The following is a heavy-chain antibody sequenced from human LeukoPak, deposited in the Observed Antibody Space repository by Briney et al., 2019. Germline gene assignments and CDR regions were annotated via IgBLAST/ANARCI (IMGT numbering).Heavy chain of an antibody. CDR2: INHGGST. V-gene: IGHV4-34*01. CDR1: GGSFSGYY. Sequence: SETLSLTCAVYGGSFSGYYWSWIRQPPGKGLEWIGEINHGGSTNYNPSLKSRVTISVDTSKNQFSLKLSSVTAADTAVYYCARGGDYGDYEADYWGQGTLVTVSS. J-gene: IGHJ4*02. D-gene: IGHD4-17*01. CDR3: ARGGDYGDYEADY.